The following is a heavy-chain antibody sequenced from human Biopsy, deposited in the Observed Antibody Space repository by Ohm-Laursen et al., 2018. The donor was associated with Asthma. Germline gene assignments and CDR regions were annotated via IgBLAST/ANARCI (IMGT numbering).Heavy chain of an antibody. D-gene: IGHD6-13*01. CDR2: VHSTGST. CDR3: ARATSTWSQSGPHYFDH. CDR1: PGSINDYY. J-gene: IGHJ4*02. Sequence: SDTLSLTCTVSPGSINDYYWNWIRQFPGKGLEWIGYVHSTGSTRFNPSLKSRLTISVDTSVDQVSLKLTSVTAADTAVYYCARATSTWSQSGPHYFDHWGQGTLFTVSS. V-gene: IGHV4-59*07.